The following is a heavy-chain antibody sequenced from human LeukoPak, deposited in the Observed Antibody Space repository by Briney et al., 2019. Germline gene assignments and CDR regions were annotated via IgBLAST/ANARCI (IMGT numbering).Heavy chain of an antibody. J-gene: IGHJ5*02. Sequence: SVKVSCKASGFTFTSSAMQWVRQARGQRLEWIGWIVVGSGNTNYAQKFQERVTITRDMSTSTAYTELNSLRSEDTAVYYCAARYYYGSGRIDPWGQGTLVTVSS. CDR1: GFTFTSSA. CDR3: AARYYYGSGRIDP. D-gene: IGHD3-10*01. V-gene: IGHV1-58*02. CDR2: IVVGSGNT.